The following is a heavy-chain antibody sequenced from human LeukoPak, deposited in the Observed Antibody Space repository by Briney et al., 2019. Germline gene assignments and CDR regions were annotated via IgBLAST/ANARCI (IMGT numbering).Heavy chain of an antibody. V-gene: IGHV3-74*01. CDR2: INSDGSST. J-gene: IGHJ4*02. Sequence: GGSLRLSCAASGFTFSSYWMYWVRQAPGKGLVWVSRINSDGSSTSYADSVKGRFTISRDNAKNTLYLKMNSLRDEGTAVSYCARGGYYYDSSGYYYSPDYWGQGTLVTVSS. D-gene: IGHD3-22*01. CDR1: GFTFSSYW. CDR3: ARGGYYYDSSGYYYSPDY.